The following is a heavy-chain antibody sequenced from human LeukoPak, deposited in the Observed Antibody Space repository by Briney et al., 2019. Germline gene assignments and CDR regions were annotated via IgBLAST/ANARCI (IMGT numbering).Heavy chain of an antibody. CDR3: AREKRGSYDF. D-gene: IGHD3-3*01. CDR2: MNPNSGNT. CDR1: GYTFTSYD. J-gene: IGHJ4*02. Sequence: ASVKVSCKASGYTFTSYDINWVRQATGQGLEWMGWMNPNSGNTGYAQKFQGRVTITRNTSISTAYMELRSLRSDDTAVYYCAREKRGSYDFWGQGTLVTVSS. V-gene: IGHV1-8*03.